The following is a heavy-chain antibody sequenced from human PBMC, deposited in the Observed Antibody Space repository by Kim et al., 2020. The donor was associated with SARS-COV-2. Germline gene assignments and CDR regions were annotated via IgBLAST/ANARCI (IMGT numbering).Heavy chain of an antibody. Sequence: KTRYQQKFQGRLTITRDTSAGTAYMELNSLRSEDTAVYYCAREGHEGGYLTWGQGTMVTVSS. V-gene: IGHV1-3*01. D-gene: IGHD3-22*01. J-gene: IGHJ3*01. CDR2: KT. CDR3: AREGHEGGYLT.